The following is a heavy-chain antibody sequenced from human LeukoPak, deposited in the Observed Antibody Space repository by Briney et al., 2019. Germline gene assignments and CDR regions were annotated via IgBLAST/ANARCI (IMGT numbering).Heavy chain of an antibody. CDR1: GYTFTTYY. D-gene: IGHD6-6*01. J-gene: IGHJ4*02. V-gene: IGHV1-46*01. CDR2: INPSGGST. Sequence: ASVKVSCQASGYTFTTYYIHWVRQAPGQGLEWMGIINPSGGSTTHAQAFQGRVTMTRDTSTSTAYMELSSLRSEDTAVYYCATGSYLTLDYWGQGTLVTVSS. CDR3: ATGSYLTLDY.